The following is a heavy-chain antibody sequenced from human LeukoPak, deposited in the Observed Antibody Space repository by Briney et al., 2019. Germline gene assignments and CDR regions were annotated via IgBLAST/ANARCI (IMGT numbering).Heavy chain of an antibody. CDR2: ISSSNSFI. D-gene: IGHD2-2*01. CDR3: ARSIVVPAAISGAFDI. CDR1: GFTFSSYS. Sequence: PGGSLRLSCAASGFTFSSYSMNWVRQDPGKGLEWVSSISSSNSFIFYADSVKGRFTISRDNAKNSLYLQMNSLRAEDTALYYCARSIVVPAAISGAFDIWGQGTIVTVSS. V-gene: IGHV3-21*01. J-gene: IGHJ3*02.